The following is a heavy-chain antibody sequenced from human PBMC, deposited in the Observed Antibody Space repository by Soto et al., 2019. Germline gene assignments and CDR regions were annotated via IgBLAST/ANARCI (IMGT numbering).Heavy chain of an antibody. CDR2: NNNRADT. CDR3: ARGGSGWKALNWFDP. D-gene: IGHD6-19*01. V-gene: IGHV4-31*11. J-gene: IGHJ5*02. CDR1: GASIDDNGYS. Sequence: SETLSLTCAVSGASIDDNGYSWTWIRQHPGKGLEWIGTNNNRADTYYNPSLKSRLTISLDTSQNHFSLRLNAVTAADTAIYYCARGGSGWKALNWFDPWGQGIMVTVSS.